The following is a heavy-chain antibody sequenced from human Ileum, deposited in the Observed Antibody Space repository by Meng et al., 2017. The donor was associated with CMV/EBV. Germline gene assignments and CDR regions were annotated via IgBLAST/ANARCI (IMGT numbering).Heavy chain of an antibody. Sequence: SETLSLTCAISGDSVSSNTAAWNSIRQSPSRGLEWLGRTYYRSKWYHDYAVSVKSRITIIPDTSTNQFSLQLNSVTPDDTAVYYCARDLGYGATGVWGQGTTVTVSS. CDR2: TYYRSKWYH. D-gene: IGHD5-12*01. V-gene: IGHV6-1*01. CDR3: ARDLGYGATGV. CDR1: GDSVSSNTAA. J-gene: IGHJ6*02.